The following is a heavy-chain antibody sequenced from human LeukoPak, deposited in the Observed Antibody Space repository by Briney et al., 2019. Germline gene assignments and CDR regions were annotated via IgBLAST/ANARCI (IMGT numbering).Heavy chain of an antibody. CDR1: GVSISSVGYY. V-gene: IGHV4-31*03. J-gene: IGHJ6*03. Sequence: SEILSLTRTVSGVSISSVGYYWSWTRQHPGKGLEWIVHIYYSGSTYYNPSRKSRVTQFSLKLCSVTAADTAVYCCAAEYRSSDYYYSYMDVWGKGTTVTVSS. CDR2: IYYSGST. CDR3: AAEYRSSDYYYSYMDV. D-gene: IGHD6-6*01.